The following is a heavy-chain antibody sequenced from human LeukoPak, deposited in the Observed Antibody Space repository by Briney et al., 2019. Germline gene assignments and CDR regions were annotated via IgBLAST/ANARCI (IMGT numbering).Heavy chain of an antibody. CDR1: GGSFSGYY. V-gene: IGHV4-34*01. CDR3: ARGYSSGLVVG. J-gene: IGHJ4*02. CDR2: INHSAST. D-gene: IGHD6-25*01. Sequence: SETLSLTCAVYGGSFSGYYWSWIRQPPGKGLEWIGEINHSASTNYNPSLKSRVTISVDTSKNQFSLKLSSVTAADTAVYYCARGYSSGLVVGWGQGTLVTVSS.